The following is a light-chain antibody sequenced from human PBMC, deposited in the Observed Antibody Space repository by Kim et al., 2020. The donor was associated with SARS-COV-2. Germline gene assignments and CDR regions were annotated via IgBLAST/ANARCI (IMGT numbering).Light chain of an antibody. CDR2: KVS. J-gene: IGKJ1*01. CDR1: QSLVYSDGNTY. V-gene: IGKV2-30*01. Sequence: DVVMTQSPLSLPVTLGQPASISCRSSQSLVYSDGNTYLNWFQQRPGQSPRSLIYKVSNRDSGVPDRFSGSGSGTDFTLKISRVEAEDVGVYYCMQGTHWPLTFGQGTKVDIK. CDR3: MQGTHWPLT.